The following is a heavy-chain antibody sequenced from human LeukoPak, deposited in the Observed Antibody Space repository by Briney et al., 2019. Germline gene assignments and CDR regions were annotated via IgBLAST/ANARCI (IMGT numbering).Heavy chain of an antibody. J-gene: IGHJ3*02. Sequence: PGGSLRLSCAASGFSVSSNYMTWVRQAPGKGLEWVSIIYSDYSGGSTYYADSVKGRFTISRDNSKNTLYLQMNSLRAEDTAVYYCAKTTFQGSDYESSGYYFLDAFDIWGQGTMVTVSS. CDR2: IYSDYSGGST. CDR3: AKTTFQGSDYESSGYYFLDAFDI. V-gene: IGHV3-53*01. CDR1: GFSVSSNY. D-gene: IGHD3-22*01.